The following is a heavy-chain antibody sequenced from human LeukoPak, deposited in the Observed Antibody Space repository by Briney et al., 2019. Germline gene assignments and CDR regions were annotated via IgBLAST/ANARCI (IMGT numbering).Heavy chain of an antibody. J-gene: IGHJ4*02. CDR1: GFTFSNAW. V-gene: IGHV3-23*01. D-gene: IGHD3-9*01. Sequence: GGSLRLSCAASGFTFSNAWMSWVRQAPGKGLEWVSAISGSGGSTYYADSVKGRFTISRDNSKNTLYLQMNSLRAEDTAVYYCAKDVVLRCFDWLLPSFDYWGQGTLVTVSS. CDR2: ISGSGGST. CDR3: AKDVVLRCFDWLLPSFDY.